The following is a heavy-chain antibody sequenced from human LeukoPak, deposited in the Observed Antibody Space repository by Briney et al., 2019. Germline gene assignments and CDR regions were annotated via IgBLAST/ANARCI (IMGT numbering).Heavy chain of an antibody. CDR1: GGSISSYY. J-gene: IGHJ4*02. Sequence: SETLSLTCTVSGGSISSYYWSWIRQPPGKGLEWIGYIYSSGSTNYNPSLKSRVTISVDTSKNQFSLKLSSVTAADTAVYYCARGPPKYYFDYWGQGTLVTVSS. V-gene: IGHV4-59*01. CDR2: IYSSGST. CDR3: ARGPPKYYFDY.